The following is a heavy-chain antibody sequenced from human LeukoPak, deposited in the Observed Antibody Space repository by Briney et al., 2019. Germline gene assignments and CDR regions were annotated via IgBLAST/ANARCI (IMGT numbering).Heavy chain of an antibody. D-gene: IGHD6-13*01. V-gene: IGHV3-30-3*01. J-gene: IGHJ4*02. Sequence: GGSLRLSCAASGFTFSSYAMHWVRQAPGKGLEWVAVISYDGSNKYYADSEKGGFTISRENSKKTLYLQMNSLRAEDTAVYYCARVAYSSSPKALFDSWGQGTLVTVSS. CDR2: ISYDGSNK. CDR3: ARVAYSSSPKALFDS. CDR1: GFTFSSYA.